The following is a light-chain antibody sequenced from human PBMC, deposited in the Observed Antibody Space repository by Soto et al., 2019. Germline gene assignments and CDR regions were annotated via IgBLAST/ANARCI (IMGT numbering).Light chain of an antibody. Sequence: EIVLTQSPGTLSLSPGERATLSCRASQSVSSSNFAWYQQKPGHAPRLLIYGASSRATGSPDRFSGSGSGADFTLTISRLEAEDFAVYYCQQYGSSPPRTFGQGTKVEIK. CDR1: QSVSSSN. CDR2: GAS. CDR3: QQYGSSPPRT. J-gene: IGKJ1*01. V-gene: IGKV3-20*01.